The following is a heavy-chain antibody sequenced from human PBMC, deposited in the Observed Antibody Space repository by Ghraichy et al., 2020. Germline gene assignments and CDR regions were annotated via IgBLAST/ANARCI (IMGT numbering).Heavy chain of an antibody. CDR3: AREGEMTTVTTGFDY. V-gene: IGHV3-7*03. CDR2: IKEDGSDK. D-gene: IGHD4-11*01. J-gene: IGHJ4*02. Sequence: GGSLRLSCAASGFTFTNYYMTWVRQAPGKGLEWVANIKEDGSDKFYLDSVKGRFTISRDNAKNSLYLQMNSLRAEDRAVYYCAREGEMTTVTTGFDYWGQGTLVTVSS. CDR1: GFTFTNYY.